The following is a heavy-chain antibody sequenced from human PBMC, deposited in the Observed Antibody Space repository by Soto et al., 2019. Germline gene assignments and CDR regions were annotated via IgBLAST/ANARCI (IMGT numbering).Heavy chain of an antibody. D-gene: IGHD6-19*01. CDR1: GFTFSSYS. CDR3: ARDRLYAFDI. J-gene: IGHJ3*02. Sequence: QLGGSLRLSCSASGFTFSSYSMNWVRQAPGKGLEWVSYISSSSSTIYYADSVKGRFTISRDNAKNSLHLQMNSLRDEDTAVYYCARDRLYAFDIWGQGTMVTVSS. V-gene: IGHV3-48*02. CDR2: ISSSSSTI.